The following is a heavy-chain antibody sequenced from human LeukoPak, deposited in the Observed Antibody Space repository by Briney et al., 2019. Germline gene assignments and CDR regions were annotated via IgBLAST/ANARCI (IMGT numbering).Heavy chain of an antibody. J-gene: IGHJ4*02. CDR1: GYTLTEFA. CDR2: FYYEDGET. Sequence: ASVKVSCKVSGYTLTEFAIHWVRQPPGKGLEWMGSFYYEDGETIYAENFQGSVTMTEDTSTDIDYMELSRLGSEDTAVYFCSTGDYQLMEYWGQATLVTVCS. D-gene: IGHD2-2*01. V-gene: IGHV1-24*01. CDR3: STGDYQLMEY.